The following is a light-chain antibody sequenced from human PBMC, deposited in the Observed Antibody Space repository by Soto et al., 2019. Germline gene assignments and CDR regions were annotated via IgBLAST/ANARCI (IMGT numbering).Light chain of an antibody. CDR3: QQYGSSPGT. CDR1: ESVSRN. CDR2: DAS. Sequence: EFVMTKSPATLSVSPGERATLSCGASESVSRNLAWYQQKPGQAPRLLIYDASTRATGIPDRFSGGGSGTDFTLTISRLEPEDFAVYYCQQYGSSPGTFGQGTNV. J-gene: IGKJ1*01. V-gene: IGKV3D-20*01.